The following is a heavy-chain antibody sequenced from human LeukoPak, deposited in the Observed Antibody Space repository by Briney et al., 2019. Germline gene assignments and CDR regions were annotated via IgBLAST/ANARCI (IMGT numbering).Heavy chain of an antibody. CDR3: ARDRRPTSLAARHHFDY. J-gene: IGHJ4*02. D-gene: IGHD6-6*01. V-gene: IGHV1-2*02. CDR2: MNPNNGDT. CDR1: GYTFSGYY. Sequence: ASVKVSCKASGYTFSGYYMHWVRQAPGQGLEWMGWMNPNNGDTNYAQKFQGRVTLTRDSSISTAYMEVGRLTSDDTAVYYCARDRRPTSLAARHHFDYWGQGTLVTVSS.